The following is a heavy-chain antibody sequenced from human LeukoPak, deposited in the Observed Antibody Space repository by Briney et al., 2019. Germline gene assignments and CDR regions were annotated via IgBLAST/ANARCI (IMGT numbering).Heavy chain of an antibody. V-gene: IGHV3-7*01. CDR3: ARDSSPAGTGDY. J-gene: IGHJ4*02. D-gene: IGHD6-13*01. CDR2: IKQDGSEK. CDR1: GFTFSNAW. Sequence: GGSLRLSCAASGFTFSNAWMSWVRQAPGKGLEWVANIKQDGSEKYYVDSVKGRFTISRDNAKNSLYLQMNSLRAEDTAVYYCARDSSPAGTGDYWGQGTLVTVSS.